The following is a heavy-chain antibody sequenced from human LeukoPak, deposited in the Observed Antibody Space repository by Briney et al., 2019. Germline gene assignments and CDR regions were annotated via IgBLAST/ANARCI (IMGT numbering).Heavy chain of an antibody. V-gene: IGHV1-8*01. CDR1: GYTFTSYD. CDR3: AKGSSGWYRFNWFDP. Sequence: ASVKVSCKASGYTFTSYDINWVRQATGQGPEWMGWMSPNSGNTGYAQKFQGRVTMTRSTSMSTAYMELSSLRSEDTAVYYCAKGSSGWYRFNWFDPWGQGTLVTVSS. CDR2: MSPNSGNT. D-gene: IGHD6-19*01. J-gene: IGHJ5*02.